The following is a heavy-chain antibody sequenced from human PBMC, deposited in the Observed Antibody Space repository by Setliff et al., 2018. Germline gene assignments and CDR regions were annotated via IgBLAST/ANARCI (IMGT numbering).Heavy chain of an antibody. D-gene: IGHD5-18*01. CDR2: IYHNGNT. Sequence: SETLSLTCTVSGGSISPYFWSWIRQPPGKGLEWIGYIYHNGNTNFNPTLKTRVTMSVDPSKNQFALNLRSVTAADTAVYYCVRDRTAYSYGLDVWAQGTTVTVSS. V-gene: IGHV4-59*01. J-gene: IGHJ6*02. CDR1: GGSISPYF. CDR3: VRDRTAYSYGLDV.